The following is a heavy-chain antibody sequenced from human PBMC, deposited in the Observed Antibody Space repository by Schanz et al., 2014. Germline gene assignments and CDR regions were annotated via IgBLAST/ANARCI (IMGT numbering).Heavy chain of an antibody. CDR3: AKDLLYGAPMPLNHLDY. Sequence: GQLLESGGGLIQPGGSLRLSCAASGFTFSSYAMSWVRQAPGKGLEWVAVIWYDENNKYYADSVKGRFTMSRDNSKNTLYLQMNSLRAEDTAVYYCAKDLLYGAPMPLNHLDYWGQGTLVTVSS. D-gene: IGHD2-2*01. V-gene: IGHV3-33*06. CDR1: GFTFSSYA. J-gene: IGHJ4*02. CDR2: IWYDENNK.